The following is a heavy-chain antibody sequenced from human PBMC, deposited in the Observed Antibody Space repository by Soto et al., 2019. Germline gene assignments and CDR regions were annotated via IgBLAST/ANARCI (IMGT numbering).Heavy chain of an antibody. CDR1: GFSFSAYW. D-gene: IGHD5-18*01. Sequence: EVQLVESGGGLVQPGGSLRLSCAASGFSFSAYWIHWVRQAPENGLEWVSRIKNDGSSTDYADSVKGRFTISRDNAKNILYLQIDSLRVEDTAVYYCAKREGNTFGLFHWGQGTLVTVSS. CDR2: IKNDGSST. V-gene: IGHV3-74*01. CDR3: AKREGNTFGLFH. J-gene: IGHJ4*02.